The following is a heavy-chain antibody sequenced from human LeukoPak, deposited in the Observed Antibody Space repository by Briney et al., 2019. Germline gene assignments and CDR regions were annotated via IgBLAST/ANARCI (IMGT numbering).Heavy chain of an antibody. J-gene: IGHJ5*02. CDR1: GFTFSSYS. V-gene: IGHV3-21*01. CDR3: ARDLYSRASRFDP. Sequence: GGSLRLSCAAYGFTFSSYSMNWVRQAPGKGLEWVSSISSSSSYIYYADSVKGRFTISRDNAKNSLYLQMNSLRAEDTAVYYCARDLYSRASRFDPWGQGTLVTVSS. CDR2: ISSSSSYI. D-gene: IGHD6-13*01.